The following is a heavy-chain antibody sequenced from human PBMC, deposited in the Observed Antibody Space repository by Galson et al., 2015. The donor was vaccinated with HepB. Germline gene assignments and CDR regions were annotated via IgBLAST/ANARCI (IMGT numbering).Heavy chain of an antibody. CDR3: AEITSD. V-gene: IGHV3-7*01. J-gene: IGHJ4*02. Sequence: SLRLSCAASGSTFSSHWMNWVRQAPGKGLEWVANIKQDGSEKYYADSVKGRFTISRGNAKNSLYLQMNSLRAEDTAVYYCAEITSDWGPGTLVTVSS. CDR2: IKQDGSEK. D-gene: IGHD1-14*01. CDR1: GSTFSSHW.